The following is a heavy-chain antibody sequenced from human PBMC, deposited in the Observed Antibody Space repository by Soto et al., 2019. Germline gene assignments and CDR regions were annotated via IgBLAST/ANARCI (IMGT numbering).Heavy chain of an antibody. CDR2: ISAYNGNT. J-gene: IGHJ6*02. V-gene: IGHV1-18*01. Sequence: QVQLVQSGAEVKKPGASVKASCKASGYTFTSYGISWVRQAPGQGLEWMGWISAYNGNTNYAQKLQGRVTMTTDTSTSTAYMELRSLRSDDTAVYYCARGYCSGGSCYSYYYYGMDVWGQGTTVTVSS. CDR1: GYTFTSYG. CDR3: ARGYCSGGSCYSYYYYGMDV. D-gene: IGHD2-15*01.